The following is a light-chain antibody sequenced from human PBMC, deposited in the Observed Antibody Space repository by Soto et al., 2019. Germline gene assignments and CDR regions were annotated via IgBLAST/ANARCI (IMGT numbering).Light chain of an antibody. CDR2: DAS. V-gene: IGKV3-11*01. Sequence: EIVLTQSPATLSLSPGERVTLSCRASQSVGSSVAWYQQKAGQAPRLLIYDASNRAAGIPARFSGSGSRTDYTLAISSLQPEDCEVSYCQQRSRWPILRTFGGGTMEDIK. CDR1: QSVGSS. J-gene: IGKJ4*01. CDR3: QQRSRWPILRT.